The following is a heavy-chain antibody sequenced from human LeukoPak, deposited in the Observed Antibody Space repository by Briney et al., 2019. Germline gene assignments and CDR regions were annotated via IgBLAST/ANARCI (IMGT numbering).Heavy chain of an antibody. CDR3: VRASNGAMLSFDS. V-gene: IGHV3-30-3*01. J-gene: IGHJ4*02. CDR1: GFTFSSYA. CDR2: ISYDGSNK. D-gene: IGHD3-16*01. Sequence: PGRSLRLSCAASGFTFSSYAMHWVRQAPGKGLEWVAVISYDGSNKYYADSVKGRFTISRDNSKNTLYLQMNSLRAEDTAVYYCVRASNGAMLSFDSWGQGKLVTVSS.